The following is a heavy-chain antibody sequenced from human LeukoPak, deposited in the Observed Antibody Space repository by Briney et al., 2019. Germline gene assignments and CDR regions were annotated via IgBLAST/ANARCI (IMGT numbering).Heavy chain of an antibody. Sequence: ASVKVSCKASGYTFTSYGINWVRQAPGQGLEWLGWISANNGNTYYAQKFQGRVTMTTETSTSTAYMELRSLRFDDTAVYHCARDSGGLTFGDWFDPWGQGTLVTVSS. V-gene: IGHV1-18*01. CDR1: GYTFTSYG. D-gene: IGHD3-16*01. J-gene: IGHJ5*02. CDR2: ISANNGNT. CDR3: ARDSGGLTFGDWFDP.